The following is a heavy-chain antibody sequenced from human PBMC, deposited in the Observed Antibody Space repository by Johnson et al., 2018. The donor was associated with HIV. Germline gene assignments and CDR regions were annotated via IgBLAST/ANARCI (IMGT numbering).Heavy chain of an antibody. D-gene: IGHD4-23*01. Sequence: QVQLVESGGGLVQPGGSLRLSCAASGFTFSSYAIHWVRQAPGQGLEWMAVISYDGSNKYYADSVKGRFTVSRDNSKNTLYLQMNSLRAEDTAMYYCAKSPAKDNGGNSGAFAIGGQGTMVTVSS. J-gene: IGHJ3*02. V-gene: IGHV3-30*18. CDR2: ISYDGSNK. CDR3: AKSPAKDNGGNSGAFAI. CDR1: GFTFSSYA.